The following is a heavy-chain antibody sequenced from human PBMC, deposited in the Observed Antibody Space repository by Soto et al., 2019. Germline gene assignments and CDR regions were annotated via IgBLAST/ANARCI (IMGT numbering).Heavy chain of an antibody. J-gene: IGHJ5*02. CDR2: IYYSEST. V-gene: IGHV4-31*03. CDR1: GGSISSGGYY. D-gene: IGHD5-12*01. Sequence: QVQLQESGPGLVKPSQTLSLTCTVSGGSISSGGYYWSWIRQHPGKGLEWIGYIYYSESTYYNPSLKSRVTISVDTSKNQFSLKLSSVTAADTAVYYCARADSGYDYAWFDPWGQGTLVTVSS. CDR3: ARADSGYDYAWFDP.